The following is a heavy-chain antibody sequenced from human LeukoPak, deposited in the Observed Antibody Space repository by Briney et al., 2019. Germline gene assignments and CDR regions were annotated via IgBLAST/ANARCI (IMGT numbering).Heavy chain of an antibody. Sequence: SETLSLTCTVSGGSITSYSWTWIRQPPGKGLEWIGYIYYSGSTNYNPSLKSRVTISVDTSKNQFSLKLSSVTAADTAVYYCARRPDSSGSPFDYWGQGTLVTVSS. CDR3: ARRPDSSGSPFDY. J-gene: IGHJ4*02. CDR1: GGSITSYS. CDR2: IYYSGST. D-gene: IGHD3-22*01. V-gene: IGHV4-59*08.